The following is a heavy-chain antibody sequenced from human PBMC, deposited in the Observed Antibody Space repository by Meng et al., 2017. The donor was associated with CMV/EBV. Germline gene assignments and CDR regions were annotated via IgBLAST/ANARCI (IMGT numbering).Heavy chain of an antibody. CDR2: IRYDGSNK. V-gene: IGHV3-30*02. CDR1: GFTFSSYG. CDR3: AKERGWELLGLFDY. J-gene: IGHJ4*02. Sequence: GGSLRLSCAASGFTFSSYGMHWVRQAPGNGLEWVAFIRYDGSNKYYADSVKGRFTISRDNSKNTLYLQMNSLRAEDTAVYYCAKERGWELLGLFDYWGQGTLVTVSS. D-gene: IGHD1-26*01.